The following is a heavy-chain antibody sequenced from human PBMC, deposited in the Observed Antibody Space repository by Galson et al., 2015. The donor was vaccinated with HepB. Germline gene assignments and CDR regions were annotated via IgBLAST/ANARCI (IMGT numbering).Heavy chain of an antibody. Sequence: PALVKPTQTLTLTCTFSGFSLSTSGMCVSWIRQPPGKALEWLALIDWDDDKYYSTSLKTRLTISKDTSKNQVVLTMTNMDPVDTATYYCARIGRADIADYGMDVWGQGTTVTVSS. D-gene: IGHD2-15*01. CDR2: IDWDDDK. CDR1: GFSLSTSGMC. J-gene: IGHJ6*02. CDR3: ARIGRADIADYGMDV. V-gene: IGHV2-70*01.